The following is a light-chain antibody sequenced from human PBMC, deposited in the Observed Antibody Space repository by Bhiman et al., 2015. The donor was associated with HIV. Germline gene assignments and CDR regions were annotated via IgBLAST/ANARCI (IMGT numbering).Light chain of an antibody. Sequence: SYALTQPPSVSVSPGQTASITCSGHKLGDKYASWYQQRPGQAPVLVIYNDSDRPSGIPERFSGSNSGNTATLTISRVEAGDEAGYYCQVWDTNSDHWVFGGGTKLTVL. CDR3: QVWDTNSDHWV. CDR2: NDS. CDR1: KLGDKY. J-gene: IGLJ3*02. V-gene: IGLV3-1*01.